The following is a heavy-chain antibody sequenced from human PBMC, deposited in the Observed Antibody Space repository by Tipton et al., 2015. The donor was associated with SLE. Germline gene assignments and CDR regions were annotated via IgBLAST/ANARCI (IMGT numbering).Heavy chain of an antibody. Sequence: LRLSCAASGFTFSNAWMSWVRQAPGKGLEWIGEINHSGSTNYNPSLKSRVTISVDTSKNQFSLKLSSVTAADTAVYYCARKGFDAFDIWGQGTMVTVSS. CDR1: GFTFSNAW. CDR3: ARKGFDAFDI. J-gene: IGHJ3*02. CDR2: INHSGST. V-gene: IGHV4-34*01.